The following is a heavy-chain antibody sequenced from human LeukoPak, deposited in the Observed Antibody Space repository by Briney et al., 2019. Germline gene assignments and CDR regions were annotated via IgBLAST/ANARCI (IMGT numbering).Heavy chain of an antibody. J-gene: IGHJ4*02. CDR1: GFTFSSYG. V-gene: IGHV3-23*03. CDR2: IYSGGST. Sequence: GGSLRLSCAASGFTFSSYGMSWVRQAPGKGLEWVSVIYSGGSTYYADSVKGRFTISRDNSKNTLYLQMNSLRAEDTAVYYCAKEGSDYWGQGTLVTVSS. CDR3: AKEGSDY.